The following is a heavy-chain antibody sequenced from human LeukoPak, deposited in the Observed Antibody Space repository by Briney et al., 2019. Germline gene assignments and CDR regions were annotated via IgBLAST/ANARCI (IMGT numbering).Heavy chain of an antibody. J-gene: IGHJ3*02. CDR3: ARVPRALRFLQLDAFDI. CDR1: GGSISSGGYY. D-gene: IGHD3-3*01. CDR2: IYHSGST. V-gene: IGHV4-30-2*01. Sequence: PSQTLSLTCTVSGGSISSGGYYWSWFRKPQGKGLEWFGSIYHSGSTYYNPSLKSRVTISVDRSKNQFSLKLSSVTAADTAVYYCARVPRALRFLQLDAFDIWGQGTMVTVSS.